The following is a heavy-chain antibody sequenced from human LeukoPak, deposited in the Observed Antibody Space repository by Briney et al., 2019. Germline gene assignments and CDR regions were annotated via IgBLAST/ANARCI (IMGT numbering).Heavy chain of an antibody. CDR3: AKPRYSSSSGVDY. J-gene: IGHJ4*02. CDR2: IRYDGSNK. V-gene: IGHV3-30*02. Sequence: GGSLRLSCAASGFTFSTYGMHWVRQAPGKGLEWVAFIRYDGSNKYYADSVKGRFTISRDNSKNTLYLQMNSLRAEDTAVYYCAKPRYSSSSGVDYWGQGTLVTVSS. D-gene: IGHD6-6*01. CDR1: GFTFSTYG.